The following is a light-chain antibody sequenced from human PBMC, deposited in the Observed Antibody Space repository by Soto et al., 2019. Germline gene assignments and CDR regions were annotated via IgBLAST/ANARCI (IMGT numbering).Light chain of an antibody. CDR3: QQYGSSSWT. Sequence: EIVLTQSTGTLSLSPGERATLSCRASQSVSSSYLAWYQQKPGQPPRLVMYATSSRATGIPARFSGSGSGTDFTLTISRLEPEDFAVYYCQQYGSSSWTFGQGTKVDIK. CDR2: ATS. CDR1: QSVSSSY. V-gene: IGKV3-20*01. J-gene: IGKJ1*01.